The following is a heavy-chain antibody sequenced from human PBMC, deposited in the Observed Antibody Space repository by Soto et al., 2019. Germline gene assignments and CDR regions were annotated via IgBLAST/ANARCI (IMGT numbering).Heavy chain of an antibody. CDR2: ISHSGTTA. CDR3: TATLTSAMDV. D-gene: IGHD4-4*01. Sequence: PGGSLRLSCEASGFTFSDYYMTWVRQAPGKGLEWVSSISHSGTTADSADTMRGRFAISRDNGKKSLFLHMVRLAAEDTAVYYCTATLTSAMDVWGQGTPVTVSS. CDR1: GFTFSDYY. J-gene: IGHJ6*02. V-gene: IGHV3-11*01.